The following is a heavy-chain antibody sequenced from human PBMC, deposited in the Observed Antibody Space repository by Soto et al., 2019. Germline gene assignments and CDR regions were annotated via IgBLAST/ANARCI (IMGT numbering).Heavy chain of an antibody. CDR3: ARRTRRGRAVY. CDR1: GFPFSSYA. D-gene: IGHD3-16*01. Sequence: GGSLRLSCAASGFPFSSYAMSWVRQAPGKGLEWVSGIGGSGGDTFYADSVKGRFTVSRDNAENTLYLQLNSLRVEDSAIYYCARRTRRGRAVYWGQGILVTVSS. CDR2: IGGSGGDT. V-gene: IGHV3-23*01. J-gene: IGHJ4*02.